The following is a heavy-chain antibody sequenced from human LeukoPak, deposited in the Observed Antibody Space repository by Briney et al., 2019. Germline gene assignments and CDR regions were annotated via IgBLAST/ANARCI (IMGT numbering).Heavy chain of an antibody. CDR3: ARDLAGNNGMDV. J-gene: IGHJ6*02. D-gene: IGHD6-19*01. CDR2: IYHSGST. V-gene: IGHV4-4*02. Sequence: SGTLSLTCAVSGGSISSSNWWSWVRQPPGKGLEWIGEIYHSGSTNYNPSLKSRVTISVDESKNQFSLKLSSVTAADTAVYYCARDLAGNNGMDVWGQGTTVTVSS. CDR1: GGSISSSNW.